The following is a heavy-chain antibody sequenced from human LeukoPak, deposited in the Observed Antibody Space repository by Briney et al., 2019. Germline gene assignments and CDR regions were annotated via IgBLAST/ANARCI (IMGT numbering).Heavy chain of an antibody. D-gene: IGHD2-2*01. J-gene: IGHJ4*02. Sequence: GGSLRLSCAASGFTFNSYGIHWVRQAPGKGLEWVAFIRFDGSNNYYADSVKGRFTISRDNSKHTLYLQMNSLRAEDTAVYYCAKDLFACSSTSCYSQSHWGQGTLVTVSP. V-gene: IGHV3-30*02. CDR2: IRFDGSNN. CDR3: AKDLFACSSTSCYSQSH. CDR1: GFTFNSYG.